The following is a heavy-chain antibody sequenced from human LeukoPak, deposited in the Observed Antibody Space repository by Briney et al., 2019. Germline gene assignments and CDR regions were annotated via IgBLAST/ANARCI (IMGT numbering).Heavy chain of an antibody. Sequence: GGSLRLSCAASGFTFSSYGMHWVRQAPGKGLEWVAFIRSGGRNKYYADFVKGRFSIARDNSKNSLYMQMNSLRAEDTAVYYCEKIPSAVPGSGFHHWAEGPLLRVS. J-gene: IGHJ1*01. CDR1: GFTFSSYG. CDR3: EKIPSAVPGSGFHH. CDR2: IRSGGRNK. D-gene: IGHD6-19*01. V-gene: IGHV3-30*02.